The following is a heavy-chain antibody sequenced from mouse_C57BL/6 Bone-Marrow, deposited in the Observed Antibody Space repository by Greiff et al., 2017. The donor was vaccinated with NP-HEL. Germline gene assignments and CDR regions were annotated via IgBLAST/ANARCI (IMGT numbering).Heavy chain of an antibody. CDR1: GFTFSSYA. V-gene: IGHV5-4*01. Sequence: EVKLQESGGGLVKPGGSLKLSCAASGFTFSSYAMSWVRQTPEKRLEWVATISDGGSYTYYPDNVKGRFTISRDNAKNNLYLQMSHLKSEDTAMYYCARDPRFITTVVDAMDYWGQGTSVTVSS. CDR3: ARDPRFITTVVDAMDY. CDR2: ISDGGSYT. J-gene: IGHJ4*01. D-gene: IGHD1-1*01.